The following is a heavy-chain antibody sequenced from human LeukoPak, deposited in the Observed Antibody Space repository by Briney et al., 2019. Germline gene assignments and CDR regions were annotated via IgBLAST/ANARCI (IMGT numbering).Heavy chain of an antibody. D-gene: IGHD2-15*01. CDR2: IIPILGIA. J-gene: IGHJ4*02. V-gene: IGHV1-69*04. Sequence: SVKVSCKASGGTFSSYAISWVRQAPGQGLEWMGRIIPILGIANYAQKFQGRVTITADKSTSTAYMELSSLRSEDTAVYYCARGYCSGGSCYKLFDYWGQGTLVTVSS. CDR3: ARGYCSGGSCYKLFDY. CDR1: GGTFSSYA.